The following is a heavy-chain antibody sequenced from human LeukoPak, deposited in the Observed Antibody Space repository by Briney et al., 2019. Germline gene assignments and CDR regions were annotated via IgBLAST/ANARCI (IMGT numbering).Heavy chain of an antibody. Sequence: SQTLSLTCAVYGGAFRDYYWTCIRLPPGKGLEWIREITHSGRTNYNPSLKSRVSISVDMAKKQFSLNLNSVTAADTAVYYCARGPRIVPADDGYYYMDVWGAGTTVTVSS. D-gene: IGHD2-2*01. V-gene: IGHV4-34*01. CDR3: ARGPRIVPADDGYYYMDV. J-gene: IGHJ6*03. CDR2: ITHSGRT. CDR1: GGAFRDYY.